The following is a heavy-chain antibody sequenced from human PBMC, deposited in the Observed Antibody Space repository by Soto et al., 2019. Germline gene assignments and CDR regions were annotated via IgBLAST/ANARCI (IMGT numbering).Heavy chain of an antibody. Sequence: QVQLVQSGAEVKQPGASVKVSCKASGYTFTSYGLSWMRQAPGQGLEWMGWITVYNGKTNYAQKLQGRVTMTTDTSTSTAYMELRSLRYDDTAVYYCAIRKGQLPYYFDYWGQGTLVTVSS. V-gene: IGHV1-18*01. CDR2: ITVYNGKT. CDR1: GYTFTSYG. J-gene: IGHJ4*02. D-gene: IGHD6-6*01. CDR3: AIRKGQLPYYFDY.